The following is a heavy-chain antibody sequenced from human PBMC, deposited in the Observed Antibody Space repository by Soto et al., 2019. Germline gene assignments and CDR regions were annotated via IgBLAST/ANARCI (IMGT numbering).Heavy chain of an antibody. V-gene: IGHV4-31*03. CDR1: GGSMNSGGHY. CDR2: IYYSGST. Sequence: LSLTCTVSGGSMNSGGHYWSWIRQHPGKGLECTGYIYYSGSTYYNPSLKSRVTMSVDTSKNQFSLKLSSVTAADTAVYYCARGGSYYGMDVWGQGTTVTVSS. CDR3: ARGGSYYGMDV. D-gene: IGHD2-15*01. J-gene: IGHJ6*02.